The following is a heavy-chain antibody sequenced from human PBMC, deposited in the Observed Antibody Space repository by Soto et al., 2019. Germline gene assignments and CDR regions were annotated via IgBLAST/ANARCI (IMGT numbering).Heavy chain of an antibody. CDR3: VREDSAWDSRGSFDF. Sequence: EVQLLESGGGLAQPGESLGLSCAASGFAFPTYAMTWVRQIPGKGLEWVASISDSGGSASYADSVQGRFTISRDNSKNTLYLQMNSLRAEDTAIYYCVREDSAWDSRGSFDFWGRGTMVTVS. D-gene: IGHD6-19*01. V-gene: IGHV3-23*01. J-gene: IGHJ3*01. CDR1: GFAFPTYA. CDR2: ISDSGGSA.